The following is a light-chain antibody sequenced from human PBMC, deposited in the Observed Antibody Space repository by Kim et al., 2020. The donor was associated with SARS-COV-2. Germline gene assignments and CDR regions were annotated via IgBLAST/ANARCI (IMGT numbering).Light chain of an antibody. CDR2: DVS. CDR3: SSYTSSSTLVV. J-gene: IGLJ2*01. V-gene: IGLV2-14*03. CDR1: SNDVGSYNS. Sequence: QSITISCTGTSNDVGSYNSVSWYQQHPGKAPKLMIYDVSNRPSGVSNRFSGSRSGNTASLTISGLQAEDEADYYCSSYTSSSTLVVFGGGTQLTVL.